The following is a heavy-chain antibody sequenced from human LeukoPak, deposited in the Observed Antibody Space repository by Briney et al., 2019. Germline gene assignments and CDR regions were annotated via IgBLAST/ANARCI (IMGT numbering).Heavy chain of an antibody. V-gene: IGHV3-11*04. CDR2: ISSSGSTI. CDR3: AGPGPRSGPGVNYMDV. D-gene: IGHD3-10*01. J-gene: IGHJ6*03. Sequence: PGGSLRLSCAASGFTFSNAWMSWVRQAPGKGLEWVSYISSSGSTIYYADSVKGRFTISRDNAKNSLYLQMNSLRAQDTAVYYCAGPGPRSGPGVNYMDVWGKGTTVTISS. CDR1: GFTFSNAW.